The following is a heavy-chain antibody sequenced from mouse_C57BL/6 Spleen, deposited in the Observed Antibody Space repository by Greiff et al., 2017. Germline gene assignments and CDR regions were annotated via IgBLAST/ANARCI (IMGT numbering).Heavy chain of an antibody. D-gene: IGHD1-1*01. CDR2: ISSGGSYT. Sequence: EVKLMESGGDLVKPGGSLKLSCAASGFTFSSYGMSWVRQTPDKRLEWVATISSGGSYTYYPDSVKGRFTISRDNAKNTLYLQMSSLKSEDTAMYYCARLTTVVARDWYFDVWGTGTTVTVSS. J-gene: IGHJ1*03. V-gene: IGHV5-6*01. CDR1: GFTFSSYG. CDR3: ARLTTVVARDWYFDV.